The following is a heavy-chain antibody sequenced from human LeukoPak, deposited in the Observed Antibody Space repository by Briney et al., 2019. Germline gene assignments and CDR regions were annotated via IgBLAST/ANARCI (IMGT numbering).Heavy chain of an antibody. CDR1: GFTFSSYS. V-gene: IGHV3-21*04. Sequence: GGSLRLSCAASGFTFSSYSMNWVRQAPGKGLEWVSSISSSSSYIYYADSVKGRFTISRDNAKNSLYLQMNSLRAEDTALYYCARSVKSSYYDAFDIWGQGTMVTVSS. D-gene: IGHD1-26*01. CDR2: ISSSSSYI. J-gene: IGHJ3*02. CDR3: ARSVKSSYYDAFDI.